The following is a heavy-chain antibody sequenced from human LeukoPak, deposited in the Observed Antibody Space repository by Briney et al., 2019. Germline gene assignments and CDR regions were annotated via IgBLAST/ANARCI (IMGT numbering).Heavy chain of an antibody. V-gene: IGHV1-2*02. D-gene: IGHD5-12*01. Sequence: GASVKVSCKASGGTFSSYAISWVRQAPGQGLEWMGWINSKSGGPKYAQRFQGRVTMTRDTSISTVYMELNTLISDDTAVYYCARYLSGYDYFDYWGQGTLVTVSS. CDR3: ARYLSGYDYFDY. CDR1: GGTFSSYA. J-gene: IGHJ4*02. CDR2: INSKSGGP.